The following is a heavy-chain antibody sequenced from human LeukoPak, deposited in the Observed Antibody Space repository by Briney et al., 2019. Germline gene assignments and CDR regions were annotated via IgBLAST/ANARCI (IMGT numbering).Heavy chain of an antibody. V-gene: IGHV3-21*01. J-gene: IGHJ4*02. Sequence: GGSLRLSCAASGFTFSSYSMNWVRQAPGKGLEWVSSISSINDYMYYADSVRGRFTISRDNAKNSLYLQMNNLRAEDMAVYYCARDIWFGELLGDYWGQGTLVTVSP. CDR3: ARDIWFGELLGDY. D-gene: IGHD3-10*01. CDR1: GFTFSSYS. CDR2: ISSINDYM.